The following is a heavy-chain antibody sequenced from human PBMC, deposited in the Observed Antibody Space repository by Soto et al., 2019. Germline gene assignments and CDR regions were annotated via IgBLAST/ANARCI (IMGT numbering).Heavy chain of an antibody. D-gene: IGHD3-22*01. V-gene: IGHV1-69*13. J-gene: IGHJ4*02. Sequence: GASVKVSCKASGGTFSSYAISWVRQAPGQGLEWMGGIIPIFGTANYAQKFQGRVTITADESTSTAYMELSSLRSEDTAVYYCARDRSYYDSSKDYWGQGTLVTVSS. CDR2: IIPIFGTA. CDR3: ARDRSYYDSSKDY. CDR1: GGTFSSYA.